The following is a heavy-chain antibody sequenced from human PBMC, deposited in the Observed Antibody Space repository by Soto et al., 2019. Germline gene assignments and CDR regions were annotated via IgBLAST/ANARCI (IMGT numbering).Heavy chain of an antibody. J-gene: IGHJ5*02. D-gene: IGHD1-26*01. V-gene: IGHV3-11*06. CDR3: ATAVYSGTYYDT. CDR2: ISGSTTYI. CDR1: GFSFSDYY. Sequence: PGGSLRLSCAASGFSFSDYYMSWVRQAPGKGLEWVSFISGSTTYIYYADSVRGRFTISRDNAKKSLYLQMNSLRPEDTAVYYCATAVYSGTYYDTWGQGTLVTVSS.